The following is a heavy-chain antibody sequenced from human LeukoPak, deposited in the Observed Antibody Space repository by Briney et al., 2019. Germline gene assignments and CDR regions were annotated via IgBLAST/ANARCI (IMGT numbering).Heavy chain of an antibody. CDR1: GGSISTYY. Sequence: MPSETLSLTCSVSGGSISTYYWSWIRQLPGKGLEWIGYIYYTGTTNYNPSLRSRVTISVDTSRNQFSLRLSSVTAADTAVYYCAREDPQTTVPEGMDVWGHGTTVIVSS. CDR3: AREDPQTTVPEGMDV. J-gene: IGHJ6*02. CDR2: IYYTGTT. V-gene: IGHV4-59*01. D-gene: IGHD4-17*01.